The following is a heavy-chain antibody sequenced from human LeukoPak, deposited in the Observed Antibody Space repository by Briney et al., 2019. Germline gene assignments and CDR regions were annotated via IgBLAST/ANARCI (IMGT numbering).Heavy chain of an antibody. CDR2: INPNSGGT. V-gene: IGHV1-2*02. CDR1: GYTFTGYY. Sequence: ASVKVSCKASGYTFTGYYMHWVRQAPGQGLEWMGWINPNSGGTNYAQKFQGRVTMTRDTSISTAYMELGRLRSDDTAVYYCARDTETSGSYYYYGMDVWGQGTTVTVSS. CDR3: ARDTETSGSYYYYGMDV. J-gene: IGHJ6*02. D-gene: IGHD3-10*01.